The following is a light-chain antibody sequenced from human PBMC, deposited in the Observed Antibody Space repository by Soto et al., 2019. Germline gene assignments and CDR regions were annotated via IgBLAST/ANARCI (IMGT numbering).Light chain of an antibody. CDR1: SIGGKS. Sequence: SYELTQPPSVSVAPGQTARITCGGNSIGGKSVHWYQQRPGQAPVLVVYDDSDRPSGIPERFSGSNSGNTATLTIRWVEAGDEADYYCQLWDSSSDHVVFGGGTKVTVL. J-gene: IGLJ2*01. CDR2: DDS. V-gene: IGLV3-21*02. CDR3: QLWDSSSDHVV.